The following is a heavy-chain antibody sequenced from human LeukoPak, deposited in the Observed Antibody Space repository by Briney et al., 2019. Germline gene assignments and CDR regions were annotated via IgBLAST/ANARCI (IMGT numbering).Heavy chain of an antibody. CDR2: IYYSGST. V-gene: IGHV4-39*07. CDR3: ARADWLLSIDY. CDR1: GGSISSSSYY. Sequence: SETLSLTCTVSGGSISSSSYYWGWIRQPPGKGLEWIGSIYYSGSTYYNPSLKSRVTISVDTSKNQFSLKLSSVTAADTAVYYCARADWLLSIDYWGQGTLVTVSS. D-gene: IGHD3/OR15-3a*01. J-gene: IGHJ4*02.